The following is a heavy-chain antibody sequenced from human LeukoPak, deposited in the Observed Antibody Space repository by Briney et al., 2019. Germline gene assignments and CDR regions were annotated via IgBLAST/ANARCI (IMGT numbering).Heavy chain of an antibody. J-gene: IGHJ6*03. D-gene: IGHD7-27*01. CDR2: IYYSGST. CDR1: GGSISSSSYY. V-gene: IGHV4-39*07. CDR3: ARSPGEGYYYYMDV. Sequence: SETLSLTCTVSGGSISSSSYYWGWIRQPPGKGLEWIGSIYYSGSTYYNPSLKSRVTISVDTSKNQFSLKLSSVTAADTAVYYCARSPGEGYYYYMDVWGKGTTVTVSS.